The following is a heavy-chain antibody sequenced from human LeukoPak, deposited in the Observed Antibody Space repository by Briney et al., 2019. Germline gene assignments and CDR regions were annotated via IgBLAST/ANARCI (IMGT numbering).Heavy chain of an antibody. J-gene: IGHJ3*02. CDR2: INHSGST. V-gene: IGHV4-34*01. Sequence: SETLSLTCAVYGGSFSGYYWSWIRQPPGKGLEWIGEINHSGSTNYNPSLKSRVTISVDTSKNQFSLKLSSVTAAGTAVYYCAREKSRIAAAASIGFDIWGQGTMVTVSS. CDR3: AREKSRIAAAASIGFDI. CDR1: GGSFSGYY. D-gene: IGHD6-13*01.